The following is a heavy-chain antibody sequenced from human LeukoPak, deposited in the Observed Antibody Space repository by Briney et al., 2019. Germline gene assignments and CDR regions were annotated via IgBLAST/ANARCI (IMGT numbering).Heavy chain of an antibody. J-gene: IGHJ4*02. V-gene: IGHV1-18*04. CDR2: ISAYNGNT. CDR3: ARDRGPYYYDSSADY. Sequence: ASVKVSCKASGYTFTGYYMHWVRQAPGQGLEWMGWISAYNGNTNYAQKLQDRVTMTTDTSTSTAYMELRSLRSDDTAVYYCARDRGPYYYDSSADYWGQGTLVTVSS. CDR1: GYTFTGYY. D-gene: IGHD3-22*01.